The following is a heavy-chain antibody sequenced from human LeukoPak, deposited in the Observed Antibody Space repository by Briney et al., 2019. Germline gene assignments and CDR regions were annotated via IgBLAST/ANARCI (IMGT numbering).Heavy chain of an antibody. CDR3: TRGGGYRLDY. D-gene: IGHD6-25*01. CDR1: GFTFRGYG. Sequence: QAGGSLRLSCAASGFTFRGYGMHWFRQTPGKGLEWVSAIETDGSATTYADSVEGRFSISRDNAKSILYLQMNSLRVEDTAVYYCTRGGGYRLDYWGQGTLVTVSS. J-gene: IGHJ4*02. CDR2: IETDGSAT. V-gene: IGHV3-74*01.